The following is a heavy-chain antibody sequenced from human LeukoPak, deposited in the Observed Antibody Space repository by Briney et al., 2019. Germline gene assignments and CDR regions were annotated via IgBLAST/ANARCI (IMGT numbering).Heavy chain of an antibody. Sequence: PSETLSLTCTVSGGSISSYYWSWIRQPPGKGLEWIGYIYYSGSTNYNPSLKSRVTISVDTSKNQFSLKLSSVTAADTAVYYCARGGRSWYQGWFDPWGQGTLVTVSS. D-gene: IGHD6-13*01. J-gene: IGHJ5*02. CDR3: ARGGRSWYQGWFDP. V-gene: IGHV4-59*01. CDR2: IYYSGST. CDR1: GGSISSYY.